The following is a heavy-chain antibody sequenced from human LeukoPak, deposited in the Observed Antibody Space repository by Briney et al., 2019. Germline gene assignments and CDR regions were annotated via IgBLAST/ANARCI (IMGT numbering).Heavy chain of an antibody. D-gene: IGHD6-19*01. Sequence: SETLSLTCTVSGGSVSSGSNYWSWIRQPPGKGLEWIGYIYYSGSTYYNPSLKSRVTISVDTSKNQFSLKLSSVTAADTAVYYCASWNSSGWYVDYWGQGTLVTVSS. V-gene: IGHV4-61*01. CDR2: IYYSGST. CDR3: ASWNSSGWYVDY. CDR1: GGSVSSGSNY. J-gene: IGHJ4*02.